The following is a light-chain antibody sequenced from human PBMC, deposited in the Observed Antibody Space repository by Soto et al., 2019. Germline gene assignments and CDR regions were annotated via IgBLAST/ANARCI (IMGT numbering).Light chain of an antibody. CDR1: RNINRK. CDR3: QQYYDYPPLI. CDR2: GAS. J-gene: IGKJ4*01. Sequence: EIVMTQSPATLSVSPGARATLSCRASRNINRKLAWYQQKPGQAPRLLISGASTRATGIPARFSGSGSGTEFTLTISSLQSEDFAVYYCQQYYDYPPLIFGGGTKVEIK. V-gene: IGKV3-15*01.